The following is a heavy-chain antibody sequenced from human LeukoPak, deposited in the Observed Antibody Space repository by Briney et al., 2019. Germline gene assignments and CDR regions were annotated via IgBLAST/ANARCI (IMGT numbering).Heavy chain of an antibody. D-gene: IGHD3-22*01. CDR2: IYYSGST. CDR1: GGSVSSGSYY. J-gene: IGHJ4*02. Sequence: SSETLSLTCTVSGGSVSSGSYYWSWIRQPPGKGLEWIGYIYYSGSTNYNPSLKSRVTISVDTSKNQFSLKLSSVTAADTAVYYCARTHTYYYDSSGYYYDYWGQGTLVTVSS. CDR3: ARTHTYYYDSSGYYYDY. V-gene: IGHV4-61*01.